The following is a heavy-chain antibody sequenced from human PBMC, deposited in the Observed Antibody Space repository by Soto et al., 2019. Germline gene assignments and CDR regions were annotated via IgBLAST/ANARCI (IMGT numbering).Heavy chain of an antibody. CDR2: ISSSGSTI. J-gene: IGHJ5*02. CDR3: ARDVGYWISRRCVVGFDP. V-gene: IGHV3-11*01. Sequence: PGGSLRLSCAASGFTFSDYYMSWIRQAPGKGLEWVSYISSSGSTIYYADSVKGRFTISRDNAKNSLYLQMNSLRAEDTAVYYCARDVGYWISRRCVVGFDPWGQGTLVTVSS. D-gene: IGHD2-2*01. CDR1: GFTFSDYY.